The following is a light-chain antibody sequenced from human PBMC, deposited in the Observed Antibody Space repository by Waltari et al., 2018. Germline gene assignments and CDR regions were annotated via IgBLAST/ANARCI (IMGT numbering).Light chain of an antibody. V-gene: IGKV4-1*01. CDR3: HQYYSILRWT. CDR2: WAS. Sequence: MLISQSEDQLVVALGERAPITCTTSQSVLNSSNNKNYLAWYQQKPGQHPKLGIYWASTRAPGVPDRFSGSGSETDFTLTISGLQAEDVALYSCHQYYSILRWTFGQGSAVEI. CDR1: QSVLNSSNNKNY. J-gene: IGKJ1*01.